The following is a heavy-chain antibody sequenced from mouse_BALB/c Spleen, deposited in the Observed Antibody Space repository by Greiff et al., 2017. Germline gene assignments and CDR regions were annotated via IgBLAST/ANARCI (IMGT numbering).Heavy chain of an antibody. CDR1: GYTFTSYD. Sequence: QVQLQQSGAELVKPGASVKLSCKASGYTFTSYDINWVRQRPEQGLEWIGWIFPGDGSTKYNEKFKGKATLTTDKSSSTAYMQLSRLTSEDSAVYFCARRYYYGYVWYFDVWGAGTTVTVSS. CDR3: ARRYYYGYVWYFDV. D-gene: IGHD1-2*01. V-gene: IGHV1-85*01. CDR2: IFPGDGST. J-gene: IGHJ1*01.